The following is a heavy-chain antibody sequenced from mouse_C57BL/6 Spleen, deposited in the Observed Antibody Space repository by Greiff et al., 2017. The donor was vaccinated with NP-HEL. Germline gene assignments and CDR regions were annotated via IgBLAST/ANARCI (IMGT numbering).Heavy chain of an antibody. CDR1: GFSLTSYG. CDR3: ARPEGPYYYGSSFSLAY. D-gene: IGHD1-1*01. Sequence: VQGVESGPGLVAPSQSLSITCTVSGFSLTSYGVHWVRQPPGKGLEWLVVIWSDGSTTYNSALKSRLSISKDNSKSQVFLKMNSLQTDDTAMYYCARPEGPYYYGSSFSLAYWGQGTLVTVSA. V-gene: IGHV2-6*03. CDR2: IWSDGST. J-gene: IGHJ3*01.